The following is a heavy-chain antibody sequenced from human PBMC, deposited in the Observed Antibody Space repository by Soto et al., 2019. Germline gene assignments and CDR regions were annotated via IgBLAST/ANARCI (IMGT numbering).Heavy chain of an antibody. CDR3: AIMSYYDSSGYYGRDV. J-gene: IGHJ6*02. V-gene: IGHV4-4*02. Sequence: SETLSLTCAVSAGSISSRNWWTWVRQSPGKGLEWIGEIHHSGSTNYNPSLKSRVTISVDNSKNQFSLKLTSVTAADTAVYYCAIMSYYDSSGYYGRDVWGQVTTVTGS. CDR2: IHHSGST. D-gene: IGHD3-22*01. CDR1: AGSISSRNW.